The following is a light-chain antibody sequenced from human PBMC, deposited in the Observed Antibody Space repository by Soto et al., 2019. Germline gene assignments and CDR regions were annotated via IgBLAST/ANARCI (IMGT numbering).Light chain of an antibody. Sequence: QSVLTQPPSLSGAPGQRVTISCTGSSSNIGAGYDVHWYQRLPGKAPKLLIFGNNNRPSGVPDRFSGSKSGTSASLAISGLQSEDEAIFYCAAWDDSLSGHVVFGGGTKVTVL. CDR1: SSNIGAGYD. V-gene: IGLV1-40*01. CDR3: AAWDDSLSGHVV. J-gene: IGLJ2*01. CDR2: GNN.